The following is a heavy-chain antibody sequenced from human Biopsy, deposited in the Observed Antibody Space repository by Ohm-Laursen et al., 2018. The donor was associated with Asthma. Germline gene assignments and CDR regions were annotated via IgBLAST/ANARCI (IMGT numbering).Heavy chain of an antibody. CDR2: ISYTGNT. J-gene: IGHJ4*02. V-gene: IGHV4-39*01. D-gene: IGHD7-27*01. CDR1: GGSMSSSSYS. CDR3: ARHWNWGSFFDY. Sequence: SQTLSLTCTVSGGSMSSSSYSWGWIRQPPGKGLEWIGSISYTGNTDIPSLRSRATFSVNTSKNNFSLKLPSVTAADTAVFYCARHWNWGSFFDYWGQGTLVTVSS.